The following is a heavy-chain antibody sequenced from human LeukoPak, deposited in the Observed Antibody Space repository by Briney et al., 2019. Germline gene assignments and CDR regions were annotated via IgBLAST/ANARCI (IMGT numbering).Heavy chain of an antibody. CDR1: GYSFTGYY. CDR3: ARSAHLTGFDY. D-gene: IGHD3-9*01. V-gene: IGHV1-2*02. J-gene: IGHJ4*02. CDR2: INPNSGGT. Sequence: ASVKVSCMASGYSFTGYYIHWVRQAPGQGLEWMGWINPNSGGTNYAQKFQGRVTMTRDTSISTAYMELSRLRSDDTAVYYCARSAHLTGFDYWGQGTLVTVSS.